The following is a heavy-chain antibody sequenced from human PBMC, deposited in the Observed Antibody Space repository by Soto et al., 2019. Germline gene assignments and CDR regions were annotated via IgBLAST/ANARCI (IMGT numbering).Heavy chain of an antibody. D-gene: IGHD2-2*02. V-gene: IGHV4-39*01. Sequence: SETLSLTCTVSGGSISSSSYYWGWIRQPPGKGLEWIGSIYYSGSTYYNPSLKSRVTISVDTSKNQFSLKLSSVTAADTAVYYCARRLYGGATHNWFDPWGQGTLVTVSS. CDR2: IYYSGST. CDR1: GGSISSSSYY. J-gene: IGHJ5*02. CDR3: ARRLYGGATHNWFDP.